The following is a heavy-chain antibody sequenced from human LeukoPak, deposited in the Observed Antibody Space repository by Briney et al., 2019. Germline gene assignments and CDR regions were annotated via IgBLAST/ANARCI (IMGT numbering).Heavy chain of an antibody. Sequence: AGGSLRLSCAASGFTFSSYEMNWVRQAPGKGLEWVSYISSSGSTIYYADSVKGRFTISRDNSRNTLYLQMNSLRGEDSAVYYCAKDVQSWPTCFDYWGQGTLVTVSS. D-gene: IGHD1-1*01. V-gene: IGHV3-48*03. CDR3: AKDVQSWPTCFDY. CDR1: GFTFSSYE. CDR2: ISSSGSTI. J-gene: IGHJ4*02.